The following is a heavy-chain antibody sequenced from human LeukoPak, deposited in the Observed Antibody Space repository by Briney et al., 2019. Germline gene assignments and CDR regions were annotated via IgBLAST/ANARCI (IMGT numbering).Heavy chain of an antibody. D-gene: IGHD6-19*01. V-gene: IGHV4-38-2*02. CDR2: IYRNGGT. Sequence: SETLSLTCIVSGYSISSGYYWDWFRQPPGKGLEWIGNIYRNGGTVYNPSLKSRLTISVDTSKNQFSLKMNSVTAADTAVYYCARRHNSGWFVYWGQGILVTVSS. CDR1: GYSISSGYY. J-gene: IGHJ5*01. CDR3: ARRHNSGWFVY.